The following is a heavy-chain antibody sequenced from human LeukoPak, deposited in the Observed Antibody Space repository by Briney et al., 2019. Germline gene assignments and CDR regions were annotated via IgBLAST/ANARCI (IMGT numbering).Heavy chain of an antibody. CDR2: VKEDGSEK. D-gene: IGHD3-10*01. CDR1: GFTLSNYW. Sequence: GGSLRLSCAASGFTLSNYWMTWVRQAPGKGLEWVANVKEDGSEKYYVDSVKGRFTISRDNAKNSLYLQMNSLRAEDMAVYYCARDPYYYGSGSYFDYWGQGTLVTVSS. CDR3: ARDPYYYGSGSYFDY. J-gene: IGHJ4*02. V-gene: IGHV3-7*01.